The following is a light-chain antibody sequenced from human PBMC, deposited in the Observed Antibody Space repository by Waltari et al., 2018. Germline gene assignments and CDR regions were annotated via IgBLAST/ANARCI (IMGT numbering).Light chain of an antibody. Sequence: DIQMTQSPSSLSASVGDTVTITCRASQNINTYLNWYQQKVGRAPNLLIYATSSLQSGVPSRFSGSGSGTHFTLTINSLQPEDFATYSCQQSYTTPRTFGQGTNLEIK. CDR1: QNINTY. CDR3: QQSYTTPRT. J-gene: IGKJ2*01. V-gene: IGKV1-39*01. CDR2: ATS.